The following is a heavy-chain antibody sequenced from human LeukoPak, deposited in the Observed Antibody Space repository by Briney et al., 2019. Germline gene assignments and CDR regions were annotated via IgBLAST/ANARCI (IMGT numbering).Heavy chain of an antibody. V-gene: IGHV4-34*01. D-gene: IGHD6-13*01. J-gene: IGHJ4*02. CDR1: GGSFSGYY. CDR3: ARASYSSSWYLLHDY. CDR2: INHSGST. Sequence: PSETLSLTCAVYGGSFSGYYWSWIRQPPGKGLEWIGEINHSGSTNYNPSLKSRVTISVDTSKNQFSLKLSSVTAADTAVYYCARASYSSSWYLLHDYWGQGTLVTVSS.